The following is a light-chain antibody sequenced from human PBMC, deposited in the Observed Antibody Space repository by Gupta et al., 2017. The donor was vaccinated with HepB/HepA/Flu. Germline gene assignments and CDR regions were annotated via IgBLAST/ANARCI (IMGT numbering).Light chain of an antibody. CDR2: GAS. Sequence: EIVMTQSPATLSVSPGERATLSCRASQSVSSNLAWYQQKPGQAPRLLIYGASTRATGIPARFSGSGGGTEFTLTISSLQSEDFAVYYCQQYNNWTPITFGQGTRLEIK. V-gene: IGKV3-15*01. CDR1: QSVSSN. CDR3: QQYNNWTPIT. J-gene: IGKJ5*01.